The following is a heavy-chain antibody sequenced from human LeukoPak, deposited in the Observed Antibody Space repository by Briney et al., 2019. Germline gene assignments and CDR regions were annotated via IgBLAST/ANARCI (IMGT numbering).Heavy chain of an antibody. CDR3: ARERASNNHDNWFDP. V-gene: IGHV4-34*01. J-gene: IGHJ5*02. CDR2: VNHSGGA. Sequence: PSETLSLTCAVYGASFSDYYWSWIRHSPTKGLEWIGEVNHSGGAKYNPSLKSRVTISADKSKNQFFLRLSPVAAADSGVYYYARERASNNHDNWFDPWGQGTLVTVSS. CDR1: GASFSDYY.